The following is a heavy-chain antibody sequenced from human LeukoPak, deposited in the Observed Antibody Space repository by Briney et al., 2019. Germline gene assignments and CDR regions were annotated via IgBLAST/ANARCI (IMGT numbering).Heavy chain of an antibody. CDR2: IYNSGST. J-gene: IGHJ5*02. CDR3: ARHAHATWYWFDP. V-gene: IGHV4-59*08. D-gene: IGHD2-2*01. Sequence: PSETLSLTCTVSGVSINDYYWSWIRQPPGKGLEWIGYIYNSGSTDYNPSLKSRVTISVDTSKNQFSLKLSSVTAAVTAVYYCARHAHATWYWFDPWGQGTPVSVSS. CDR1: GVSINDYY.